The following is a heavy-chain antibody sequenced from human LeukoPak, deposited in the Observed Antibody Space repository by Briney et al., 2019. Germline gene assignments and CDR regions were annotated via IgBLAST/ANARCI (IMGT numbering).Heavy chain of an antibody. CDR2: ISGSGGST. D-gene: IGHD2-15*01. CDR1: GFTFSSYA. Sequence: PGGSLRLSCAASGFTFSSYAMSWVRQAPGKGLEWVSAISGSGGSTYYADSVKGRFTISRDNSKNTLYLQMHSLRAEDTAVYYCAKVRSRGVVVAATVYWGQGTLVTVSS. CDR3: AKVRSRGVVVAATVY. J-gene: IGHJ4*02. V-gene: IGHV3-23*01.